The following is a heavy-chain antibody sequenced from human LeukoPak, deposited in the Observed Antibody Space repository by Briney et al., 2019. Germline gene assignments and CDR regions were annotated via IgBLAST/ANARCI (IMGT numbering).Heavy chain of an antibody. V-gene: IGHV3-23*01. J-gene: IGHJ4*02. CDR3: AKGSAVADIYFDY. CDR2: MSASDAGT. Sequence: GGSLRLSCAAAGFTFRSYAMNWVRQGPGKGLEWVSTMSASDAGTYYADSVKGRFTISRDNSKNTLYLQVNSLRAEDTAVYYCAKGSAVADIYFDYWGQGTLVTVSS. D-gene: IGHD6-19*01. CDR1: GFTFRSYA.